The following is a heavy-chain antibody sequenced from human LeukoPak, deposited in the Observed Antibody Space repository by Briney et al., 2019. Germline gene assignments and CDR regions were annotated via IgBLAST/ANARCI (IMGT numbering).Heavy chain of an antibody. CDR1: GFTFSSYW. J-gene: IGHJ4*02. V-gene: IGHV3-7*01. Sequence: GGSLRLSCAASGFTFSSYWMSWVRQAPGKGLEWVANIKQDGSEKYYVDSVKGRFTISRDNAKNSLYLQMNSLRAEDTAVYYCTRGQIVVVTATHHYFDYWGQGTLVTVSS. D-gene: IGHD2-21*02. CDR3: TRGQIVVVTATHHYFDY. CDR2: IKQDGSEK.